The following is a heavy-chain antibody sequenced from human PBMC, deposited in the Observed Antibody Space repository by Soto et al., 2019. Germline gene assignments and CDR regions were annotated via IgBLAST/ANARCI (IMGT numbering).Heavy chain of an antibody. CDR3: ARGPKWGYRFDS. Sequence: QVQLVQSGAEVKKPGSSVKVSCEASGGTFSGHAISWVRQAPGQGPEWMGGLIPLFGTTQHAQNFQDSLRSSAEKSTSTADVELTGLRVEDTAIYYCARGPKWGYRFDSWGQGTRVTVSS. D-gene: IGHD7-27*01. V-gene: IGHV1-69*06. CDR1: GGTFSGHA. CDR2: LIPLFGTT. J-gene: IGHJ4*02.